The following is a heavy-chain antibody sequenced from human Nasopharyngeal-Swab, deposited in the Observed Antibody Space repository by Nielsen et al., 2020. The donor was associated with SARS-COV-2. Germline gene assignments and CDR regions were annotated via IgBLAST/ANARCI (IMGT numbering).Heavy chain of an antibody. D-gene: IGHD3-22*01. CDR2: IKQDGSEK. CDR3: AKIRITMIVVVPNDY. J-gene: IGHJ4*02. Sequence: GESLKISCAASGFTFRSYWMSWVRQAPGKGLEWVANIKQDGSEKYYVDSVKGRFTISRDNAKNTLYLQMNSLRAEDTAVYYCAKIRITMIVVVPNDYWGQGTLVTVSS. V-gene: IGHV3-7*03. CDR1: GFTFRSYW.